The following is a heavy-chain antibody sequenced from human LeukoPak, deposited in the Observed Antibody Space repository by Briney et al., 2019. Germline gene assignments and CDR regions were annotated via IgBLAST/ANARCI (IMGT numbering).Heavy chain of an antibody. Sequence: GGSLRLSCAASGFTFSTYVMQWVRQAPGKGLEYVSAITGDGGYTYYANSVKGRFTISRDNSKKTLYLQMNSLRAEDTAVYYCAREDNWYFDLWGRGTLVTVSS. CDR3: AREDNWYFDL. CDR1: GFTFSTYV. J-gene: IGHJ2*01. CDR2: ITGDGGYT. V-gene: IGHV3-64*01.